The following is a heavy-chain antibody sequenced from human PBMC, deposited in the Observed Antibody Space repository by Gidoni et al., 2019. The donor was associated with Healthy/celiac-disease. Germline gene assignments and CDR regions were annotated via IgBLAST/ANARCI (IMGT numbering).Heavy chain of an antibody. CDR3: ATQANDSSGYYRPHEYYYYGMDV. CDR2: INHIGST. J-gene: IGHJ6*02. D-gene: IGHD3-22*01. CDR1: GGSFSGYY. Sequence: QVQLQQWGAGLLKPSETLSLTCAVYGGSFSGYYWCWIRQPPGKGLEWMGEINHIGSTNYNPSLKGRVTISVATSKNQFSLKLSSVTAADTAVYYCATQANDSSGYYRPHEYYYYGMDVWGQGTTVTVSS. V-gene: IGHV4-34*01.